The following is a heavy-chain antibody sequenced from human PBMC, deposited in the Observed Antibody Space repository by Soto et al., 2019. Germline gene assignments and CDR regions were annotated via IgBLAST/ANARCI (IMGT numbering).Heavy chain of an antibody. CDR2: MNPNSGNP. J-gene: IGHJ6*02. CDR1: GYTFTSYD. Sequence: QVQLVQSGAEVKKPGASVKVSCKASGYTFTSYDINWVRQATGQGLEWMGWMNPNSGNPGYAKNFQGRVTKTRNTSISTANMELSSLRSDDTAVYYCANRRRDFWSGYFGYFFYGLDVWGQGTKVTV. CDR3: ANRRRDFWSGYFGYFFYGLDV. V-gene: IGHV1-8*01. D-gene: IGHD3-3*01.